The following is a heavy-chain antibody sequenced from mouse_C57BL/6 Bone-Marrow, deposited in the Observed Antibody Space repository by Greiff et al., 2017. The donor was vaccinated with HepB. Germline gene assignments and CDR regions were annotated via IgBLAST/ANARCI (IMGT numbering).Heavy chain of an antibody. D-gene: IGHD1-1*01. J-gene: IGHJ2*01. Sequence: VKVEESGGGLVQPGGSMKLSCAASGFTFSDAWMDWVRQSPEKGLEWVAEIRNKANNHATYYAESVKGRFTISRDDSKSSVYLQMNSLRAEDTGIYYCTGLFITTVVDYFDYWGQGTTLTVSS. CDR1: GFTFSDAW. CDR2: IRNKANNHAT. CDR3: TGLFITTVVDYFDY. V-gene: IGHV6-6*01.